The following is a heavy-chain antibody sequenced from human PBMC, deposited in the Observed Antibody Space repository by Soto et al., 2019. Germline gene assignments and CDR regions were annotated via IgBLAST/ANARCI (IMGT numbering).Heavy chain of an antibody. CDR3: ARYGGSDWFDP. CDR2: IYHSGST. D-gene: IGHD3-10*01. V-gene: IGHV4-4*02. Sequence: WETLSLTCAVSGGSIGSSDGWSLVRQRPGKGLEWIGEIYHSGSTHYNPSLKSRVTISVDKSKNQFSLQLSSVTAADTAVYYCARYGGSDWFDPWGQGTLVTVS. CDR1: GGSIGSSDG. J-gene: IGHJ5*02.